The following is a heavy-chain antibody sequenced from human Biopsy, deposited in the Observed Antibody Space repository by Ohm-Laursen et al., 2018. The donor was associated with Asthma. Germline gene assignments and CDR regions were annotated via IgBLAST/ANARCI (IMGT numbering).Heavy chain of an antibody. CDR2: ISAYNGNT. J-gene: IGHJ6*02. V-gene: IGHV1-18*01. Sequence: ASVKVSCKTSGYTFNSAGITWVRQAPGQGLEWMGWISAYNGNTKVAQKLQDRVTMITDTSTSTAYMELRSLRSDDTAVYFCARAVDYSHYYGIDVWGQGTTVTV. D-gene: IGHD3-10*01. CDR1: GYTFNSAG. CDR3: ARAVDYSHYYGIDV.